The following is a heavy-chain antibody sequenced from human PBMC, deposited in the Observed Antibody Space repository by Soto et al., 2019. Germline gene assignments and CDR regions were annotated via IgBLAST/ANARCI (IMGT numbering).Heavy chain of an antibody. CDR1: GGSISSGGYY. CDR2: IYYSGST. V-gene: IGHV4-31*03. Sequence: QVQLQESGPGLVKPSQTLSLTCTVSGGSISSGGYYWSWIRQHPRKGLEWIGYIYYSGSTYYNPSLKSRVTISVDTSKNQFSLKLSSVTAADTAVYYCARDVSYYDSSGYTIRHWYFDLWGRGTLVTVSS. CDR3: ARDVSYYDSSGYTIRHWYFDL. J-gene: IGHJ2*01. D-gene: IGHD3-22*01.